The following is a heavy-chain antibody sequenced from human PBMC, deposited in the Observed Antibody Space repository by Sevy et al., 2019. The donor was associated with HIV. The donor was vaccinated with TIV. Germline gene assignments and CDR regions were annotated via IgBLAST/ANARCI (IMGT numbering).Heavy chain of an antibody. CDR3: AREGCSKPHDY. J-gene: IGHJ4*01. CDR2: FSFGCGKI. D-gene: IGHD3-10*02. CDR1: EFTFSSYA. V-gene: IGHV3-23*01. Sequence: GGSLRLSCAASEFTFSSYAMSWVRQAPGKGLEWVSTFSFGCGKINYADSVKGRFTISRDNSKNTLYLQMHSLRAEDTAVYYCAREGCSKPHDYWGHGTLVTVSS.